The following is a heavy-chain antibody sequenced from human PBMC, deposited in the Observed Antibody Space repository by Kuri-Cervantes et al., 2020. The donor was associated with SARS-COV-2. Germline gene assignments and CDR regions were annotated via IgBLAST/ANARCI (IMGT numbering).Heavy chain of an antibody. CDR1: GYIFSDYY. Sequence: ASVKVSCKASGYIFSDYYFHWVRQAPGQGPEWMGWNKPSGGINPAHKFQDRVTMTMGTYTTNIHMELSRLTPDATAVFYCERDRRTGGYSSGFDLWGQGTLVTVSS. J-gene: IGHJ4*02. V-gene: IGHV1-2*07. D-gene: IGHD5-18*01. CDR3: ERDRRTGGYSSGFDL. CDR2: NKPSGGI.